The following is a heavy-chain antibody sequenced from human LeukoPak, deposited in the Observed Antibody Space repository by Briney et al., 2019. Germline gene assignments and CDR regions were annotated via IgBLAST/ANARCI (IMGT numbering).Heavy chain of an antibody. CDR2: IKREGSEK. Sequence: GGSLRLSCAASGFTFSSYWMSWVRQAPGKGLGWVANIKREGSEKYSVDSVKGRFTISRDNVKNSLYLQMNSLRAEDTAVYYCAREGIDYTNFYNYFYMDVWGKGTTVTVS. J-gene: IGHJ6*03. V-gene: IGHV3-7*01. CDR1: GFTFSSYW. D-gene: IGHD4-11*01. CDR3: AREGIDYTNFYNYFYMDV.